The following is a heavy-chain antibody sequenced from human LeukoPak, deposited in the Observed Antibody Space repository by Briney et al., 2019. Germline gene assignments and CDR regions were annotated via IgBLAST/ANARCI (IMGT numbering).Heavy chain of an antibody. CDR2: IYYSGSA. CDR3: AMIAAAGSVY. CDR1: GGSFSSYY. J-gene: IGHJ4*02. Sequence: AETLCLTCAASGGSFSSYYWSWIRQPPGKGLEWIGYIYYSGSANYNPSLKSRVTISVDTSKNQFSLKLSSVTAADTAVYYCAMIAAAGSVYWGQGTLVTVSS. V-gene: IGHV4-59*01. D-gene: IGHD6-13*01.